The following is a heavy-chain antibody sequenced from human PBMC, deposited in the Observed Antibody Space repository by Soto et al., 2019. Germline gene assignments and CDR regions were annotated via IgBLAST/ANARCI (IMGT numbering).Heavy chain of an antibody. CDR2: ISYDGSNK. V-gene: IGHV3-30*18. D-gene: IGHD6-19*01. CDR3: AKEPSSGWYWAINWFDP. Sequence: QVQLVESGGGVVQPGRSLRLSCAASGFTFSSYGMHWVRQAPGKGLVWVAVISYDGSNKYYADSVKGRFTISRDNSKNTLYLQMNSLRAEDTAVYYCAKEPSSGWYWAINWFDPWGQGNLVTVSS. CDR1: GFTFSSYG. J-gene: IGHJ5*02.